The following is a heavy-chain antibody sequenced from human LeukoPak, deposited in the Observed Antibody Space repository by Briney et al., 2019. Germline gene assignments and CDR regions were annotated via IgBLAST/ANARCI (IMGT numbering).Heavy chain of an antibody. CDR3: ARDLYRIVVVPHYFDY. CDR2: ISGSGGST. J-gene: IGHJ4*02. V-gene: IGHV3-23*01. CDR1: GFTFSSYG. D-gene: IGHD3-22*01. Sequence: GGTLRLSCAASGFTFSSYGMSWVRQAPGKGLEWVSAISGSGGSTYYADSVKGRFTISRDNSKNTLYLQMNSLRAEDTAVYYCARDLYRIVVVPHYFDYWGQGTLVTVSS.